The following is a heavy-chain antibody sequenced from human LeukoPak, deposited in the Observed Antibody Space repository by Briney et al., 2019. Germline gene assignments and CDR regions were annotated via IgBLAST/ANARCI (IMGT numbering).Heavy chain of an antibody. CDR2: IRYDGSNK. Sequence: GGSLRLSCAASGFTFSSYGMHWVRQAPGKGLEWVAFIRYDGSNKYYADSVKGRFTISRDNSKNTLYLQMNSLRAEDTAVYYCAKDGYSYGYIFKRRLGYFDYWGQGTLVTVSS. V-gene: IGHV3-30*02. D-gene: IGHD5-18*01. CDR1: GFTFSSYG. J-gene: IGHJ4*02. CDR3: AKDGYSYGYIFKRRLGYFDY.